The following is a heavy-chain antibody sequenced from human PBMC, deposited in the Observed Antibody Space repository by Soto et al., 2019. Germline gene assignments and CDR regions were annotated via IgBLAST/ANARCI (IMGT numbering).Heavy chain of an antibody. CDR2: ISAYNGNT. V-gene: IGHV1-18*01. CDR1: GYTFTSYG. J-gene: IGHJ6*02. Sequence: QVQLVQSGAEVKKPGASVKVSSKASGYTFTSYGISWVRQAPGQGLEWMGWISAYNGNTNYAQKLQGRVTMTTDTSTSTAYMELRSLRSDDTALYYCAREGGQQLPYYYYGMDVWGQGTTVTVSS. D-gene: IGHD6-13*01. CDR3: AREGGQQLPYYYYGMDV.